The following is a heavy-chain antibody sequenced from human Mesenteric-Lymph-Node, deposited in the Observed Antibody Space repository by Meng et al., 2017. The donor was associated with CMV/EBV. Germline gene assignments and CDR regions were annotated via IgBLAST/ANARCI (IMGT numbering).Heavy chain of an antibody. CDR3: ARRALNNRDSNHFDY. Sequence: GESLKISCAASGFTFSSYSMNWVRQAPGKGLEWVSSISSSSSFIYYADSMKGRFTISRDNAKNSLYLQMNSLRADDTAVYYCARRALNNRDSNHFDYWGQGTLVTVSS. V-gene: IGHV3-21*01. CDR2: ISSSSSFI. J-gene: IGHJ4*02. D-gene: IGHD3-16*02. CDR1: GFTFSSYS.